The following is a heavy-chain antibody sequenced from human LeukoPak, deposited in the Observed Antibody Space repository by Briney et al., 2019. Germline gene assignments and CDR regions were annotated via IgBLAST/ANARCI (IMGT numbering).Heavy chain of an antibody. V-gene: IGHV4-4*07. CDR1: SGSISSYY. CDR2: IYTSGNT. J-gene: IGHJ4*02. CDR3: AREVVPARSLDY. Sequence: SETLSLTCTVSSGSISSYYWSWIRQPAGKGLEWIGRIYTSGNTNYNPSLKSRVSMSVDTSKNQVSLNLSSVTAADTAVYYCAREVVPARSLDYWGQGILVTVSS. D-gene: IGHD2-2*01.